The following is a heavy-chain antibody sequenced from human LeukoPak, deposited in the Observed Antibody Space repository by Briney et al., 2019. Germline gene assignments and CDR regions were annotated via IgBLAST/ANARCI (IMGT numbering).Heavy chain of an antibody. Sequence: SETLSLTCAVYGGSFSGYYWSWIRQPPGKGLEWIGEINHSGSTNYNPSLKSRVTISVDTSKNQFSLKLSSVTAADTAVYYCASPDGELFGNWGQGTLVTVSS. CDR3: ASPDGELFGN. CDR2: INHSGST. J-gene: IGHJ4*02. D-gene: IGHD3-10*01. V-gene: IGHV4-34*01. CDR1: GGSFSGYY.